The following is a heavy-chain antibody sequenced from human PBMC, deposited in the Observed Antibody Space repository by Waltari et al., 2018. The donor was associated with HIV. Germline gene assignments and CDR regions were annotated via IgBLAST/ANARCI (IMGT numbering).Heavy chain of an antibody. V-gene: IGHV3-74*01. CDR3: ARGQYYSMDV. Sequence: EVQLVESGGGLVQPGGSLRLSCSASGFTFSSYWMHWVRQAPGKGLVWVEGINRDGSTIRAADSVKGRFTTTRGNAKNTLYLQMTSLRAEDTALYYCARGQYYSMDVWGQGTTVTVSS. CDR1: GFTFSSYW. J-gene: IGHJ6*02. CDR2: INRDGSTI. D-gene: IGHD3-10*01.